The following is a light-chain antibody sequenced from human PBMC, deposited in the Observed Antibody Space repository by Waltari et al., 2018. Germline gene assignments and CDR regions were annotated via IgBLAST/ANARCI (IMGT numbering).Light chain of an antibody. V-gene: IGKV3-20*01. Sequence: EIVLPQSPGTLSLSPGERATLSCRASQTVRTTYLAWYQQQPGQAPTLLIYGASSRATGIPDRFSGSGSGTDFSLTISSLEPEDFAVYYCQQYDISPLTFGGGTKVEIK. CDR2: GAS. J-gene: IGKJ4*01. CDR3: QQYDISPLT. CDR1: QTVRTTY.